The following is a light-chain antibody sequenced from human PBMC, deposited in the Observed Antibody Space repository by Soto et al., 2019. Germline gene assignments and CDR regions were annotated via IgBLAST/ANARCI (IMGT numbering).Light chain of an antibody. CDR2: DAS. V-gene: IGKV3-11*01. J-gene: IGKJ5*01. CDR1: QSVSSY. Sequence: EIVLTQSPATLSLSPGARATFSCRTSQSVSSYLAWYQQKPGQAPRLLIYDASNSVTGIPARFSGSGSGTDFTLTISSLEPEDFAVYYCQQRSNWPSIAFGQGTRLEIK. CDR3: QQRSNWPSIA.